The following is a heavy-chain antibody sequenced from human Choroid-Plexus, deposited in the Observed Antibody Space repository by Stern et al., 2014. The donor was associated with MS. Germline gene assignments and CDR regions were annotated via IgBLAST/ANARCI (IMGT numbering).Heavy chain of an antibody. Sequence: EPLVESGGGVVQPGRPLRLSCVASGFTLGSCAMHWVRQAPGKGLEWVAGVSYDGSNKYYADSVKGRFTISRDNSQNTLYMQMSSLRPEDTAVYYCAKDRQYLTYFFDHWGQGSLVTVSS. J-gene: IGHJ5*02. D-gene: IGHD2/OR15-2a*01. V-gene: IGHV3-30*18. CDR3: AKDRQYLTYFFDH. CDR2: VSYDGSNK. CDR1: GFTLGSCA.